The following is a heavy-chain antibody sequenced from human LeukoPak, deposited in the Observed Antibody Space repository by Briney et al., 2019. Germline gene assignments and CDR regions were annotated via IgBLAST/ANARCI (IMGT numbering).Heavy chain of an antibody. V-gene: IGHV4-39*07. CDR1: GGSISSSNSY. CDR3: ARGPPIVVVPAAKWLKGFYDP. J-gene: IGHJ5*02. Sequence: ASETLSLTCTVSGGSISSSNSYWGWIRQPPGKGLEWIGSIYSGGSTYYSPSLKSRVTISVDTSKNQFSLKLSSVTAADTAVYYCARGPPIVVVPAAKWLKGFYDPWGQGTLVTVSS. CDR2: IYSGGST. D-gene: IGHD2-2*01.